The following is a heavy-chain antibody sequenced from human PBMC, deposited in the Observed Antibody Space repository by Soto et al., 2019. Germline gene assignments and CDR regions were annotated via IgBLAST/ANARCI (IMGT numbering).Heavy chain of an antibody. CDR1: GFTFGSYW. Sequence: EVQLVESGGGLVQPGGSLRLSCAVSGFTFGSYWMNWVRLIPGKGLEWVAYIKPDGSATYYVDSVKGRFTISRDNAKNLLYLQMNSLGVEDTSVYYRARGGFCGSGCYYYFDYWGQGTLVTVSS. CDR2: IKPDGSAT. J-gene: IGHJ4*02. D-gene: IGHD2-21*02. V-gene: IGHV3-7*04. CDR3: ARGGFCGSGCYYYFDY.